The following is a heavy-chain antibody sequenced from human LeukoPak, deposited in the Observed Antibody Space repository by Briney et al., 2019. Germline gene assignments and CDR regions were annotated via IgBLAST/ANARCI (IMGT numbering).Heavy chain of an antibody. J-gene: IGHJ4*02. CDR2: IYSGGST. V-gene: IGHV3-53*01. Sequence: GGSLRLSCAASGFTVSSNYMSWVRQAPGKGLEWVSVIYSGGSTYYADSVKGRFTISRDNPKNTLYLQMNSLRAEDTAVYYCASSLKPYYYDSSGYYEVSGYFDYWGQGTLVTVSS. D-gene: IGHD3-22*01. CDR1: GFTVSSNY. CDR3: ASSLKPYYYDSSGYYEVSGYFDY.